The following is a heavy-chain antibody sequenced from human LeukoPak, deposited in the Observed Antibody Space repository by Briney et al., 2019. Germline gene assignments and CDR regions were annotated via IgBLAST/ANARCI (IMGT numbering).Heavy chain of an antibody. Sequence: GASVKVSCKASGYTFTSYGISWVRQAPGQGLEWMGRIIPILGIANYAQKFQGRVTITADKSTSTAYMELSSLRSEDTAVYYCARDRRRLTGTTRFAQGFDPWGQETLVTVSS. CDR3: ARDRRRLTGTTRFAQGFDP. CDR1: GYTFTSYG. D-gene: IGHD1-20*01. CDR2: IIPILGIA. J-gene: IGHJ5*02. V-gene: IGHV1-69*04.